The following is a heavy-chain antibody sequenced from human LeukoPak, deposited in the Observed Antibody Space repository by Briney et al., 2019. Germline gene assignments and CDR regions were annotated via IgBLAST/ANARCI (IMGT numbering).Heavy chain of an antibody. J-gene: IGHJ4*02. CDR1: GFSFSSYE. Sequence: PGGSLRRSCAASGFSFSSYEMNWVRQAPGKGLEWVSHISSGGNTEYYVDSVRGRFTMARDNAKSLLFLQMNSLRPEDTAVYYCARDTVNGPYVISLDYWGQGALVTVSS. V-gene: IGHV3-48*03. D-gene: IGHD2-8*01. CDR2: ISSGGNTE. CDR3: ARDTVNGPYVISLDY.